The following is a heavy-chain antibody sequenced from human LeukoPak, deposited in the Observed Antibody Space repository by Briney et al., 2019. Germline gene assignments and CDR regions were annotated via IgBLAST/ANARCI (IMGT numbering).Heavy chain of an antibody. CDR3: ASGLNSTPF. V-gene: IGHV3-21*01. J-gene: IGHJ4*02. Sequence: GGSLKLSCAASGFTFGPYTMTWVRQPPGKGLQWVSSISGSGSKIYYADSVQGRFTISRDNAKNSLYLQMNSLRSEDTAVYYCASGLNSTPFWGQGTLVTVSS. D-gene: IGHD2/OR15-2a*01. CDR1: GFTFGPYT. CDR2: ISGSGSKI.